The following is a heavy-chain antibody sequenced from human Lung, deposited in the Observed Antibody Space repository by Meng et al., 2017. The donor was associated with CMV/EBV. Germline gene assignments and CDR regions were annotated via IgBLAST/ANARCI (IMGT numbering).Heavy chain of an antibody. D-gene: IGHD3-3*01. CDR3: ARVTIFGAYGMDV. J-gene: IGHJ6*02. Sequence: SVXVSXXASGGTFSSYAISWVRQAPGQGLEWMGGIIPIFGTANYAQKFQGRVTITTDESTSTAYMELSSLRSEDTAVYYCARVTIFGAYGMDVWGQATTVXVSS. CDR2: IIPIFGTA. V-gene: IGHV1-69*05. CDR1: GGTFSSYA.